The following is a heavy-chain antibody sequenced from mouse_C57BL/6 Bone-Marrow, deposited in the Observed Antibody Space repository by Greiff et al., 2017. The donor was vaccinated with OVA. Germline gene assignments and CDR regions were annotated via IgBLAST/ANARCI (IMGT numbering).Heavy chain of an antibody. J-gene: IGHJ3*01. CDR1: GFNIKDDY. D-gene: IGHD2-2*01. CDR3: TSLWLRRAWFAY. Sequence: EVKLMESGAELVRPGASVKLSCTASGFNIKDDYMHWVKQRPEQGLEWIGWIDPENGDTEYASKFQGKATITADTSSNTAYLQLSSLTSEDTAVYYCTSLWLRRAWFAYWGQGTLVTVSA. CDR2: IDPENGDT. V-gene: IGHV14-4*01.